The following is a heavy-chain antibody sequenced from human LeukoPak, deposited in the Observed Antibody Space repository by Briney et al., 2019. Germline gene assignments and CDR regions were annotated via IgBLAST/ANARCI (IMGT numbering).Heavy chain of an antibody. J-gene: IGHJ6*02. Sequence: SETLSLTCTVSGGSISSSSYYWGWIRQPPGKGLEWIGSIYYSGSTYYNPSLKSRVTISVDTSKNQFSLKLSSVTAADTAVYYCARHFIAVAGNGMDVWGQGTTVTVS. V-gene: IGHV4-39*01. D-gene: IGHD6-19*01. CDR2: IYYSGST. CDR1: GGSISSSSYY. CDR3: ARHFIAVAGNGMDV.